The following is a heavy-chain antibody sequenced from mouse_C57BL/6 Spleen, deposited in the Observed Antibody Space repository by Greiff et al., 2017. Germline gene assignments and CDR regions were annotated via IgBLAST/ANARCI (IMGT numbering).Heavy chain of an antibody. CDR2: IYPSDSET. Sequence: QVQLKQPGAELVRPGSSVKLSCKASGYTFTSYWMDWVKQRPGQGLEWIGNIYPSDSETHYNQKFKDKATLTVDKSSSTAYMQLSSLTSEDSAVYCCATGGYYDGSLPAYWGQGTLVTVSA. D-gene: IGHD1-1*01. CDR3: ATGGYYDGSLPAY. CDR1: GYTFTSYW. V-gene: IGHV1-61*01. J-gene: IGHJ3*01.